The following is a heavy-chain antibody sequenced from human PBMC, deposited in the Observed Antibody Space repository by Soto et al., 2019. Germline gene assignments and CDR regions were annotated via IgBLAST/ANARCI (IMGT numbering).Heavy chain of an antibody. CDR1: GGSISSYY. CDR2: IYYSGST. D-gene: IGHD3-16*01. V-gene: IGHV4-59*01. Sequence: PSETLSLTCTVSGGSISSYYWSWIRQPPGKGLEWIGYIYYSGSTNYNPPLKSRVTISVDTSKNQFSLKLSSVTAADTAVYYCARDGGGYFDYWGQGTLVTVSS. CDR3: ARDGGGYFDY. J-gene: IGHJ4*02.